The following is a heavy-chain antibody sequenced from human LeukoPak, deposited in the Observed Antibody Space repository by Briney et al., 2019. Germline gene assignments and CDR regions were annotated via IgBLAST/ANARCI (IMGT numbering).Heavy chain of an antibody. CDR3: ASRGHTNYYYYYMDV. V-gene: IGHV3-30*02. CDR1: GFTFSSYG. J-gene: IGHJ6*03. CDR2: IRYDGSNK. D-gene: IGHD2-2*01. Sequence: GGSLRLSCAASGFTFSSYGMHWVRQAPGKGLEWVAFIRYDGSNKYYADSVKGRFTISRDNSKNTLYLQMNSLRAEDTAVYYCASRGHTNYYYYYMDVWGKGTTVTVSS.